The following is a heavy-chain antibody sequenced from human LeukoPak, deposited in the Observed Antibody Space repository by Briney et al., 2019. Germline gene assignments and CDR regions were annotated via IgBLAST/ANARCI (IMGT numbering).Heavy chain of an antibody. CDR2: ISYDGSNK. CDR1: GFTFSSYG. V-gene: IGHV3-30*18. J-gene: IGHJ6*02. Sequence: PGRSLRLSCAASGFTFSSYGMHWVRQAPGKGLEWVAVISYDGSNKYYADSVKGRFTISRDNSKNTLYPQMNSLRAEDTAVYYCAKARNYYYYGMDVWGQGTTVTVSS. CDR3: AKARNYYYYGMDV.